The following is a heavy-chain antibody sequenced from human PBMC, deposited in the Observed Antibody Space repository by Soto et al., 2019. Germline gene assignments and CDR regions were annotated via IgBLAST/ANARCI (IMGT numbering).Heavy chain of an antibody. D-gene: IGHD5-18*01. V-gene: IGHV4-4*07. CDR1: GGSINTFY. CDR2: IFSSGST. J-gene: IGHJ4*02. Sequence: PSETLSLTCTVSGGSINTFYWSWVRQPAGKGLEWIWRIFSSGSTSFNPSLESRVAMSVEKSKNQFYLNLSSVTAADMAVYYCAREGSYSAYNFAHGIQLWSFDXWGQVALVTVSX. CDR3: AREGSYSAYNFAHGIQLWSFDX.